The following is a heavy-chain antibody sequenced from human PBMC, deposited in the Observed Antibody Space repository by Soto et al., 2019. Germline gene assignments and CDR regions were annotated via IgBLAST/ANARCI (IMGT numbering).Heavy chain of an antibody. V-gene: IGHV4-59*08. CDR1: GGSITSYY. Sequence: SETLSLTCTVSGGSITSYYWSWIRQPPGKGLEWIGYIYYSGSTNYNPSLESRATISVDTSKNQFSLKLNSVTAADTAVYCCARHNYYYYYMDVWGKGTTVTVSS. CDR2: IYYSGST. J-gene: IGHJ6*03. CDR3: ARHNYYYYYMDV.